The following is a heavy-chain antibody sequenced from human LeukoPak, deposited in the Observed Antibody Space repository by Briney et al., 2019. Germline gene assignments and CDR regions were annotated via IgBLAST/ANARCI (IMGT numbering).Heavy chain of an antibody. D-gene: IGHD2-21*02. Sequence: ASVKVSCKASGYTFITYHMHWARQAPGQGLEWMGIISPSGGSTTYAQKFQGRVTMTGDTSTSTVYMELSSLRSEDTAVYYCARSRLLLDYWGQGTLVTVSP. V-gene: IGHV1-46*01. J-gene: IGHJ4*02. CDR1: GYTFITYH. CDR2: ISPSGGST. CDR3: ARSRLLLDY.